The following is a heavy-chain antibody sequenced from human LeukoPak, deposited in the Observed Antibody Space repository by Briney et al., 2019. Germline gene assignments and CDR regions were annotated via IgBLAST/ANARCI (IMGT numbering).Heavy chain of an antibody. CDR2: ISSDGSST. CDR1: GFTFSSYW. D-gene: IGHD3-10*01. J-gene: IGHJ4*02. V-gene: IGHV3-74*01. Sequence: GGSLRLSCAASGFTFSSYWMHWVRQAPGKGLVWVSRISSDGSSTRHADSVKGRFTISRDNAKDTLYLQMNSLRDEDTAVYYCARDQGVGSGSYYNVPYYWGQGTLVTVSS. CDR3: ARDQGVGSGSYYNVPYY.